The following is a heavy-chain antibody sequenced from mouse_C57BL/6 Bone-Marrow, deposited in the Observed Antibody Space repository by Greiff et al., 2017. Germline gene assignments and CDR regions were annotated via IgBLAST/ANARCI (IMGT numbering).Heavy chain of an antibody. CDR3: ARSGVDFDY. CDR1: GYTFTSYW. CDR2: IDPSDSYT. V-gene: IGHV1-50*01. J-gene: IGHJ2*01. D-gene: IGHD1-1*01. Sequence: QVQLRQPGAELVKPGASVKLSCKASGYTFTSYWMQWVKQRPGQGLAWIGEIDPSDSYTNYNQKFKGKATLTVDTSSSTAYMQLSSLTSEDSAVYYCARSGVDFDYWGQCTTLPVSS.